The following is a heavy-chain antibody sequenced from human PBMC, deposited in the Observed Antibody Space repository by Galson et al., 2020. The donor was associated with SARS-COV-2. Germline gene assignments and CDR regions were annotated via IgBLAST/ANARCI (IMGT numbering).Heavy chain of an antibody. D-gene: IGHD6-19*01. CDR1: GGSISSYY. CDR3: ATLVGAYSSGWYAFDY. Sequence: SQTLSLTCTVSGGSISSYYWSWIRQPPGKGLEWIGYIYYSGSTNYNPSLKSRVTISVDTSKNQFSLKLSSVTAADTAVYYCATLVGAYSSGWYAFDYWGQGTLVTVSS. CDR2: IYYSGST. J-gene: IGHJ4*02. V-gene: IGHV4-59*08.